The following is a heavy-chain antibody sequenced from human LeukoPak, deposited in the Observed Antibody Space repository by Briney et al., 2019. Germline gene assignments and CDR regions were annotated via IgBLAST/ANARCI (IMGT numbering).Heavy chain of an antibody. J-gene: IGHJ4*02. V-gene: IGHV3-7*03. Sequence: GGSLRLSCAASGFTFSSYWMSWVRQAPGMGLEWVANIKEDGGEQYYVDSVKGRFTISRDNAKNSLYLQMNSLRAEDTAVYYCASAGTTWGQGTLVTVSS. D-gene: IGHD1-1*01. CDR3: ASAGTT. CDR2: IKEDGGEQ. CDR1: GFTFSSYW.